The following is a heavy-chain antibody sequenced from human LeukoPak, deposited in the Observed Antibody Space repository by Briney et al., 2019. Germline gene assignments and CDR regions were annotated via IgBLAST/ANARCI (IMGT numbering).Heavy chain of an antibody. CDR1: GFTFSSYW. J-gene: IGHJ3*02. CDR3: ARDPLNSIAEAGDDAFDI. CDR2: INGDGSST. Sequence: QPGGSLRLSCAASGFTFSSYWMHWVRQAPGKGLVWVSRINGDGSSTSYADSVKGRFTISRDNAKNTLYLQMNSLRAEDTAVYYCARDPLNSIAEAGDDAFDIWGQGTMVTVSS. D-gene: IGHD6-13*01. V-gene: IGHV3-74*01.